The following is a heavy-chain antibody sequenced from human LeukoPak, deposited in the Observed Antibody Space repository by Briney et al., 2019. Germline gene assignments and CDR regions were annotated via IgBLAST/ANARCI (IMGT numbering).Heavy chain of an antibody. Sequence: GGSLRLSCAASGFTFSSYSMNWVRQVPGMGLEWVSSISSSSSYIYYGDSVKGRFTISRDNPKNSLYLQMNSLRAEDTAVYYCARGTAGSWAYYFDYWGQGTLVTVSS. V-gene: IGHV3-21*01. D-gene: IGHD6-13*01. CDR3: ARGTAGSWAYYFDY. J-gene: IGHJ4*02. CDR2: ISSSSSYI. CDR1: GFTFSSYS.